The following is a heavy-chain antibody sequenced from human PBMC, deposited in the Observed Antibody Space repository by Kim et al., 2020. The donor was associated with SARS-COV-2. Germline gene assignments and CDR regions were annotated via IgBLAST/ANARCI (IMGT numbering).Heavy chain of an antibody. D-gene: IGHD3-9*01. CDR1: GFTCSVYG. Sequence: GGSLRLSCAASGFTCSVYGMHWVRQAPGKGLEWVAVIRSDGSNKYYADSVKGRFTISRDNSKNMLFLQMNSLRAEDTAVYYCANFEPWGQGTLVTVSS. J-gene: IGHJ5*02. V-gene: IGHV3-33*06. CDR2: IRSDGSNK. CDR3: ANFEP.